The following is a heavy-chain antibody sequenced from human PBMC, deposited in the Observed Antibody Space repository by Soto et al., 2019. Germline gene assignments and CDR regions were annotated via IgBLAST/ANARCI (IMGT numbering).Heavy chain of an antibody. Sequence: QVQLVESGGGVVQPGRSLRLSCAASGFTFSDYVMHWVRQAPGKELEWVALISFDGCNQYFADSVKGRFTISRDNSCTTLYPQMNSLRVEDTAVYYCAKDLGYYFDHWGQGALVTVSS. J-gene: IGHJ4*02. CDR3: AKDLGYYFDH. CDR1: GFTFSDYV. CDR2: ISFDGCNQ. V-gene: IGHV3-30*18. D-gene: IGHD7-27*01.